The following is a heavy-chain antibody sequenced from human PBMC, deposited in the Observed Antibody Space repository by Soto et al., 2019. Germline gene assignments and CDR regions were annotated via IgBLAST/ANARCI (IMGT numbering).Heavy chain of an antibody. Sequence: QTGGSLRLSCAASGFTFSSYAMHWVRQAPGKGLEWVAVISYDGSNKYYADSVKGRFTISRDNSKNTLYLQMNSLRAEDTAVYYCARAGYGDYSYYFDCWGQGTLVTVSS. CDR3: ARAGYGDYSYYFDC. V-gene: IGHV3-30-3*01. J-gene: IGHJ4*02. D-gene: IGHD4-17*01. CDR1: GFTFSSYA. CDR2: ISYDGSNK.